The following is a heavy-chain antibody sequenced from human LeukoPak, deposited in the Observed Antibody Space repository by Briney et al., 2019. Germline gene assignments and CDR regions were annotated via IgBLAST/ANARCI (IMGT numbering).Heavy chain of an antibody. CDR2: INHGGST. V-gene: IGHV4-34*01. J-gene: IGHJ4*02. Sequence: SETLSLTCAVYGGSFSGYYWSWIRQPPGKGLEWIGEINHGGSTNYNPSLKSRVTISVDTSKNQFSLKLSSVTAADKAVYYCARGVAARVPFDYWGQGTLVTVSS. CDR3: ARGVAARVPFDY. D-gene: IGHD6-6*01. CDR1: GGSFSGYY.